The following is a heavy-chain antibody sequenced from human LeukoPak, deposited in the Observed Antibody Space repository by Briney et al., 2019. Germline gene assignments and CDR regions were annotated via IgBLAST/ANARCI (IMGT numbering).Heavy chain of an antibody. D-gene: IGHD3-10*01. Sequence: PGGSLRLSCAASGFGFSNYAMTWVRQAPGKGLEWLSDVNASGGSANYADSVKGRFTVSRDNSKNTLYLQMNSLRAEDTAVYYCAKDADTMVRGVYFDYWGQGTLVTVSS. CDR1: GFGFSNYA. V-gene: IGHV3-23*01. CDR3: AKDADTMVRGVYFDY. J-gene: IGHJ4*02. CDR2: VNASGGSA.